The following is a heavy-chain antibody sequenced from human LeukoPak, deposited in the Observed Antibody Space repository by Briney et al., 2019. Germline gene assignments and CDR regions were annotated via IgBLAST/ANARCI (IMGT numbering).Heavy chain of an antibody. CDR3: ARADPAMSRGWFDP. D-gene: IGHD5-18*01. Sequence: ASVKVSCKASGYTFTSYGISWVRQAPGQGLEWMGWISAYNGNTNYAQKLQGRVTITTDESTSTAYMELSSLRSEDTAVYYCARADPAMSRGWFDPRGQGTLVTVSS. CDR1: GYTFTSYG. J-gene: IGHJ5*02. V-gene: IGHV1-18*01. CDR2: ISAYNGNT.